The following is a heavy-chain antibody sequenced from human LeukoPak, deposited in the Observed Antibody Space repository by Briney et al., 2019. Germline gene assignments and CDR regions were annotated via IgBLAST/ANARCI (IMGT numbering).Heavy chain of an antibody. J-gene: IGHJ4*02. CDR1: GYTFTSSA. CDR2: INTNTGNP. D-gene: IGHD4-23*01. V-gene: IGHV7-4-1*02. CDR3: ARASANSDPDY. Sequence: ASVKVSCKASGYTFTSSAMNWVRQAPRQGLEWMGWINTNTGNPTYAPGFTGRVVFSLDTSVSTAYLQISSLTAEDTAAYYCARASANSDPDYWGQGTLVTVSS.